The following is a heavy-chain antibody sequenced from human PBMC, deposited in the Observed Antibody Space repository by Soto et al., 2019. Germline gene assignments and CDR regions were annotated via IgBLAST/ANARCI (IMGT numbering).Heavy chain of an antibody. D-gene: IGHD3-22*01. Sequence: PSETLSLTCTVSGGSISSGGYYWSWIRQHPGKGLEWIGYIYYSGSTYYNPSLKSRVTISVDTSKNQFSLKLSSVTAADTAVYYCARDSCYYDSTPDAFDIWGQGTMVTVSS. J-gene: IGHJ3*02. CDR2: IYYSGST. CDR3: ARDSCYYDSTPDAFDI. CDR1: GGSISSGGYY. V-gene: IGHV4-31*03.